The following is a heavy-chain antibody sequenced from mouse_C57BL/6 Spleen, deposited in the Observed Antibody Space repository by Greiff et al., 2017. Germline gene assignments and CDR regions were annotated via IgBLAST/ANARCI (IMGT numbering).Heavy chain of an antibody. J-gene: IGHJ4*01. V-gene: IGHV1-5*01. CDR1: GYTFTSYW. Sequence: VQLQQSGTVLARPGASVKMSCKTSGYTFTSYWMHWVKQRPGQGLEWIGAIYPGNSDTSYNQKFKGKAKLTAVTSASTAYMELSSLTNEDSAVYYCTREGMYYYGSSPFGDAMDYWGQGTSVTVSS. D-gene: IGHD1-1*01. CDR3: TREGMYYYGSSPFGDAMDY. CDR2: IYPGNSDT.